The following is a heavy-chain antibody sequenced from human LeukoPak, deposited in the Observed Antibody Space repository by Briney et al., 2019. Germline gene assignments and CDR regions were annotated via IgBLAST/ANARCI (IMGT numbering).Heavy chain of an antibody. Sequence: PWGSLRLSCAASGFNFSSYGMHWVRQAPGKGLEWVAVIWYDGSNKYYADSVKGRFTISRDNSKNTLYLQMNSLRAEDTAVYYCARDWGWLSPGLTYYFDYWGQGTLVTVSS. CDR2: IWYDGSNK. CDR3: ARDWGWLSPGLTYYFDY. J-gene: IGHJ4*02. D-gene: IGHD3-16*01. V-gene: IGHV3-33*01. CDR1: GFNFSSYG.